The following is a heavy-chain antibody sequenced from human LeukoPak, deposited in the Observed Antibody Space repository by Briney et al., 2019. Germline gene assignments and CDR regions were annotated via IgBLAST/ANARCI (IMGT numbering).Heavy chain of an antibody. CDR2: ISYDGPNK. J-gene: IGHJ4*02. CDR3: AKEKLPSGYSFLTDY. D-gene: IGHD5-18*01. Sequence: PGGSLRLSCAASGLTFNSYGMHWVRQAPGKGLEWVAVISYDGPNKYYADSVKGRFTIPRDDSKSTLYLQMNSLRPEDTAVYYCAKEKLPSGYSFLTDYWGQGTLVTVSS. V-gene: IGHV3-30*18. CDR1: GLTFNSYG.